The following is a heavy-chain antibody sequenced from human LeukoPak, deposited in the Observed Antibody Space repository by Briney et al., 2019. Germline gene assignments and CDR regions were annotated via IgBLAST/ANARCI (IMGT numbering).Heavy chain of an antibody. J-gene: IGHJ6*03. D-gene: IGHD5-12*01. CDR2: INPSGGST. CDR3: ARAIVATISAVGYYYYYMDV. Sequence: ASVKVSCKASGYTFTSYYMHWVRQAPGQGLEWMGIINPSGGSTSYAQKFQGRVTMTRDMSTSTVYMELSSLRSEDTAVYYCARAIVATISAVGYYYYYMDVWGKGTTVTVSS. CDR1: GYTFTSYY. V-gene: IGHV1-46*01.